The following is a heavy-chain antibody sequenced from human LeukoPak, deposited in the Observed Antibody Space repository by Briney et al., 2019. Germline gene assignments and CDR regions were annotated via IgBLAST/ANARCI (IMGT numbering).Heavy chain of an antibody. CDR2: ISAYNGNT. D-gene: IGHD2-15*01. CDR1: GYTFTSSG. V-gene: IGHV1-18*01. J-gene: IGHJ6*04. CDR3: ARFGLVVAGYMDV. Sequence: ASVKVSCKASGYTFTSSGISWVREAPGQGLEWVGWISAYNGNTNYAQNLQGRLTMTRDTSTSTAYMELGSLRSDYTAVYYCARFGLVVAGYMDVGGKDTTVTVSS.